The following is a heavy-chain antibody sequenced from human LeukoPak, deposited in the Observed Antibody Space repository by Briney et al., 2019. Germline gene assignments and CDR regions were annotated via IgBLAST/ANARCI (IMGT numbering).Heavy chain of an antibody. CDR3: ARKGGILDYDY. CDR1: GGSISSSNYY. CDR2: IYYSGST. J-gene: IGHJ4*02. V-gene: IGHV4-39*07. D-gene: IGHD1-26*01. Sequence: SETLSLTCTVSGGSISSSNYYWGWIRQPPGKGLEWIGSIYYSGSTYYNPSLKSRVTISVDTSKNQFSLKLSSVTAADTAVYYCARKGGILDYDYWGQGTLVTVSS.